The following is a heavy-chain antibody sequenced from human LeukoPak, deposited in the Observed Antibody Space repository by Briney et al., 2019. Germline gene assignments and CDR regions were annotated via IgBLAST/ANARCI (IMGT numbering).Heavy chain of an antibody. J-gene: IGHJ4*02. CDR1: GGSISSYY. CDR3: ARHPRVGATYFDY. V-gene: IGHV4-59*08. D-gene: IGHD1-26*01. Sequence: SETLSLTCTVSGGSISSYYWSWIRQPPGKGLEWIGYIYYSGSTNYNPSLKSRATISVDTSKNQFSLKLSSVTAADTAVYYCARHPRVGATYFDYWGQGTLVTVSS. CDR2: IYYSGST.